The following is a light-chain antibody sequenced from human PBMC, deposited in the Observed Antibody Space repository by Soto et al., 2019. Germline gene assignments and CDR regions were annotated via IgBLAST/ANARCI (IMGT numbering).Light chain of an antibody. J-gene: IGLJ2*01. CDR1: SSNFGAGYE. Sequence: QSVLTQPPSVSGAPGQRVTISCTGSSSNFGAGYEVHWYKQLPGTAPTLVIFNNLNRPSGVPERFSGSKSGTSASLVISGLQAEDEADYYCSSYVGSNNLVFGGGTQLTVL. V-gene: IGLV1-40*01. CDR3: SSYVGSNNLV. CDR2: NNL.